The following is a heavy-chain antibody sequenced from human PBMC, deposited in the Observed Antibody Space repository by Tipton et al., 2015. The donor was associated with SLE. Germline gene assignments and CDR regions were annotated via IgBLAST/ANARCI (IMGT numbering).Heavy chain of an antibody. V-gene: IGHV3-7*03. CDR3: ARDRNWGWGWYFDL. Sequence: GSLRLSCAASGFTFSSYAMSWVRQAPGKGLEWVVNIKQDGSEKYYVDSVKGRFTISRDNAKNSLYLQMNSLRAEDTAVYYCARDRNWGWGWYFDLWGRGTLVTVSS. D-gene: IGHD7-27*01. CDR2: IKQDGSEK. CDR1: GFTFSSYA. J-gene: IGHJ2*01.